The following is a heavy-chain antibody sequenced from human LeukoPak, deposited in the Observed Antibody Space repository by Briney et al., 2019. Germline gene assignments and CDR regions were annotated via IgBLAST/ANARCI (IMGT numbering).Heavy chain of an antibody. Sequence: ASVKVSCKASGYTFTGYYMHWVRQALGQGLEWMGWINPNSGGTNYAQKFQGWVTMTRDTSISTAYMELSRLRSDDTAVYYCARGRRVVVPAVKGDWFDPWGQGTLVTVSS. V-gene: IGHV1-2*04. CDR1: GYTFTGYY. CDR2: INPNSGGT. J-gene: IGHJ5*02. D-gene: IGHD2-2*01. CDR3: ARGRRVVVPAVKGDWFDP.